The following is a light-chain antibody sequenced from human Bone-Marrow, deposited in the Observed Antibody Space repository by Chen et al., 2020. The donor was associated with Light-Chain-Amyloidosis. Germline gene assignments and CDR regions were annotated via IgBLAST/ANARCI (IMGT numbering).Light chain of an antibody. V-gene: IGLV6-57*01. J-gene: IGLJ3*02. Sequence: NFMLTQPHSVSESPGKTGIISCTRSSGSIATNYVQWYKQRPGSSPTTVIYGDDQRPSGVPDRFSGSIARSSISASLTISGLKTKYEADYYCQSYQGSSQVVFGGGPKLTFL. CDR3: QSYQGSSQVV. CDR1: SGSIATNY. CDR2: GDD.